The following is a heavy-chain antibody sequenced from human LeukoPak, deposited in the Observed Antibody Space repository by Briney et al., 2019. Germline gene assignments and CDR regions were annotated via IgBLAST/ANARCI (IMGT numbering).Heavy chain of an antibody. CDR3: ARDAISYSSGWYRGY. D-gene: IGHD6-19*01. Sequence: WVRQAPGKGLEGIGSIYYSGSTYYNPSLKSRVTISVDTSKNQFSLKLSSVTAADTAVYYCARDAISYSSGWYRGYWGQGTLVSVSS. V-gene: IGHV4-39*07. CDR2: IYYSGST. J-gene: IGHJ4*02.